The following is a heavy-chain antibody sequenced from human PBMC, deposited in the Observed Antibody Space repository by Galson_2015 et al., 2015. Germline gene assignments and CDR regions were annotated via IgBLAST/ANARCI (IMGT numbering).Heavy chain of an antibody. D-gene: IGHD3-22*01. J-gene: IGHJ4*02. V-gene: IGHV4-39*01. CDR2: IYYSGST. Sequence: ETLSLTCTVSGGSISSSSYYWGWIRQPPGKGLEWIGSIYYSGSTHYNPSLKSRVTISVDTSKNQFSLKLSSVTAADTAVYYCARQAIGSSGYYGYWGQGTLVTVSS. CDR3: ARQAIGSSGYYGY. CDR1: GGSISSSSYY.